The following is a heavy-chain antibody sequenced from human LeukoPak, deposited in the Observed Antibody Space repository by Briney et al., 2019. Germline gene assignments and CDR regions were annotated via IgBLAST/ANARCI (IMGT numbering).Heavy chain of an antibody. D-gene: IGHD4-11*01. CDR1: GGSISSSNW. CDR2: IYHSGST. Sequence: SETLSLTCAVSGGSISSSNWWSWVRQPPGKGLEWIGEIYHSGSTNYNPSLKSRVTISVDKSKNQFSLKLSSVTAADTAVYYCARQKPSTFRQYGRGRPLDSWGQGTLVTVSS. J-gene: IGHJ4*02. V-gene: IGHV4-4*02. CDR3: ARQKPSTFRQYGRGRPLDS.